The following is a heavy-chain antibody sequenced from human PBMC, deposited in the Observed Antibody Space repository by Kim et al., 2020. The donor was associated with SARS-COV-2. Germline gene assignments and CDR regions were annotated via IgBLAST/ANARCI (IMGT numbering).Heavy chain of an antibody. J-gene: IGHJ4*02. V-gene: IGHV1-24*01. Sequence: TSYAQKFQGRVTMTEDTSTDTAYMELSSLRSEDTAVYYCATVQYSSSSFWGQGTLVTVSS. CDR2: T. CDR3: ATVQYSSSSF. D-gene: IGHD6-6*01.